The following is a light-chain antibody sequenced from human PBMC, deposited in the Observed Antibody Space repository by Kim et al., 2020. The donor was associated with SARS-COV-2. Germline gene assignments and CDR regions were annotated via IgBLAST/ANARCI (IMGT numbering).Light chain of an antibody. CDR3: QVWDSSSDHWV. J-gene: IGLJ3*02. CDR2: YDS. Sequence: AAGKTARSTCGGNNSGSKGVRWYQQKPGQAPVLVIYYDSDRPSGIPERFSGSNSGNTATLTISRVEAGDEADYYCQVWDSSSDHWVFGGGTQLTVL. CDR1: NSGSKG. V-gene: IGLV3-21*04.